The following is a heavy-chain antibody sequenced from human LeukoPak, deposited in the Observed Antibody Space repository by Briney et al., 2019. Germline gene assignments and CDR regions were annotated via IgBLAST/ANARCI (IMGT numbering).Heavy chain of an antibody. V-gene: IGHV4-4*07. J-gene: IGHJ4*02. CDR3: ARDGYSNGSFDY. CDR1: GGSISSYY. CDR2: IYTSGRT. D-gene: IGHD5-18*01. Sequence: SETLSLTCTVSGGSISSYYWSWIRQPAGKGLEWIGRIYTSGRTNYNPSLKSRVTMSVDTSKNQFSLKLSSVTAADTAVYYCARDGYSNGSFDYWGQGTLVTVSS.